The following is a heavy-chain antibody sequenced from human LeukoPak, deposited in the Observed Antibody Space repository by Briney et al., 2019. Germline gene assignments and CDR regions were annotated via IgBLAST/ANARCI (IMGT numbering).Heavy chain of an antibody. Sequence: ASVKVSCKASGYTFTGYYMHWVRQAPGQGLEWMGWINPNSGGTNYAQKLQGRVTMTTDTSTSTAYMELRSLRSDDTAVYYCARDGGYTAMVYDGYWGQGTLVTVSS. J-gene: IGHJ4*02. CDR3: ARDGGYTAMVYDGY. CDR2: INPNSGGT. V-gene: IGHV1-2*02. CDR1: GYTFTGYY. D-gene: IGHD5-18*01.